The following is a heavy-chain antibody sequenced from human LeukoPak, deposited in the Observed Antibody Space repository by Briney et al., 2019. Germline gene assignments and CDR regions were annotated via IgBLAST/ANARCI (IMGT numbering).Heavy chain of an antibody. V-gene: IGHV1-69*05. CDR2: IIPIFGTA. CDR1: GGTFSSYA. D-gene: IGHD6-13*01. J-gene: IGHJ5*02. CDR3: ARGSPSWLGYNWFDP. Sequence: GSSVKVSCKASGGTFSSYAISWVRQAPGQGLGWMGGIIPIFGTANYAQKFQGRVTITTEESTSTAYMELSSLRSEDTAVYYCARGSPSWLGYNWFDPWGQGTLVTVSS.